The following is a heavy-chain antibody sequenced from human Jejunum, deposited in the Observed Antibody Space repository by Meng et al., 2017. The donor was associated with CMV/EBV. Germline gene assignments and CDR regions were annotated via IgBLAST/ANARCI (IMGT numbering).Heavy chain of an antibody. D-gene: IGHD6-13*01. CDR2: ISGSGGST. CDR3: AKAKGGGSLNWFDP. V-gene: IGHV3-23*01. CDR1: GFKARDSY. J-gene: IGHJ5*02. Sequence: SGFKARDSYMTWVRQAPGKGLEWVSAISGSGGSTYYADSVKGRFTISRDNSKNTLYLQMNSLRAEDTAVYYCAKAKGGGSLNWFDPWGQGTLVTVSS.